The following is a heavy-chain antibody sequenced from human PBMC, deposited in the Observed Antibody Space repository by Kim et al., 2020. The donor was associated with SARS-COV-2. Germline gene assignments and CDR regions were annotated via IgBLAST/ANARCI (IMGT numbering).Heavy chain of an antibody. CDR2: INHSGST. D-gene: IGHD3-10*01. V-gene: IGHV4-34*01. CDR1: GGSFSGYY. Sequence: SETLSLTCAVYGGSFSGYYWSWIRQPPGKGLEWIGEINHSGSTNYNPSLKSRVTISVDTSKNQFSLKLSSVTAADTAVYYCARGVVDYGLDYWGQGTLVTVSS. CDR3: ARGVVDYGLDY. J-gene: IGHJ4*02.